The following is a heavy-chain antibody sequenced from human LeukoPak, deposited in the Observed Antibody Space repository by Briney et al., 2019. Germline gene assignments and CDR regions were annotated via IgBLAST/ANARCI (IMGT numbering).Heavy chain of an antibody. CDR2: IYYSGST. J-gene: IGHJ3*02. V-gene: IGHV4-59*01. CDR3: ARTYSSGWYGGDAFDI. Sequence: PSETLSLTCTVSGGSISSYYWSWIRQPPGKGLEWIGYIYYSGSTNYNPSLKSRVTISVDTSKNQFSLKLSSVTAADTAVYYCARTYSSGWYGGDAFDIWGQGTMVTVSS. D-gene: IGHD6-19*01. CDR1: GGSISSYY.